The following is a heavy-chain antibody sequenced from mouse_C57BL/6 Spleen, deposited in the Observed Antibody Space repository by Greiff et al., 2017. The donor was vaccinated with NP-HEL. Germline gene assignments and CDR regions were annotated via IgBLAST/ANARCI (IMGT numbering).Heavy chain of an antibody. D-gene: IGHD2-5*01. J-gene: IGHJ3*01. V-gene: IGHV5-4*03. Sequence: EVNVVESGGGLVKPGGSLKLSCAASGFTFSSYAMSWVRQTPEKRLEWVATISDGGSYTYYPDNVKGRFTISRDNAKNNLYLQMSHLKSEDTAMYYCARGDYSTFAYWGQGTLVTVSA. CDR1: GFTFSSYA. CDR2: ISDGGSYT. CDR3: ARGDYSTFAY.